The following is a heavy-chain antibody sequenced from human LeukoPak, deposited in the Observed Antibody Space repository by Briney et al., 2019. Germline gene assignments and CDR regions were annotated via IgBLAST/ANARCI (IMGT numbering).Heavy chain of an antibody. CDR3: ARGRIDPYYYDSSRPLDFDY. V-gene: IGHV1-18*01. CDR2: ISAYNGNT. D-gene: IGHD3-22*01. Sequence: GASVKVSCKASGYTFTSYGISWVRQAPGQGLEWMGWISAYNGNTNYAQKLQGRVTMTTDTSTSTAYMELRSLRSDDTAVYYCARGRIDPYYYDSSRPLDFDYWGQGTLVTVSS. CDR1: GYTFTSYG. J-gene: IGHJ4*02.